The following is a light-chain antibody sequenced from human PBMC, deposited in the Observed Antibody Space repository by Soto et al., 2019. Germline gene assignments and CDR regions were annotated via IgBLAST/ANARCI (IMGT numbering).Light chain of an antibody. CDR3: QQYNTYPYT. CDR1: QSISIW. Sequence: DIQMTQSPSTLSASVGDRVTITCRASQSISIWLAWYQQKPGKAPNLLIYKASSLEIEVPSRFSGSGSGTEFTLTINSLQPDDFATYYCQQYNTYPYTFGQGTKLEIK. V-gene: IGKV1-5*03. CDR2: KAS. J-gene: IGKJ2*01.